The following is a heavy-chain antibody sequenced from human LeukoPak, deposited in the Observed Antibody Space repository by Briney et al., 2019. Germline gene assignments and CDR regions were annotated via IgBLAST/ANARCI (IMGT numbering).Heavy chain of an antibody. V-gene: IGHV4-39*01. CDR2: IYYTGSS. Sequence: SETLPLTCTVSGGSISGSSYYWGWIRQPPGKGLEWIGSIYYTGSSSYNPSLKSRVTISVDTSKNQFSLRLTSVIAADTAVYYCARMSRLDYWGQGTLVTVSS. CDR3: ARMSRLDY. J-gene: IGHJ4*02. CDR1: GGSISGSSYY.